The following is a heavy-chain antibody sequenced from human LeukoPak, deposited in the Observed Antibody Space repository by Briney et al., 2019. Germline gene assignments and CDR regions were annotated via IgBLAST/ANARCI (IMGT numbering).Heavy chain of an antibody. CDR3: ARGLKWFGESRFDY. Sequence: PSETLSLTYAVYGGSFSGYYWSWLRQPPGKGLEWIGEINHSGSTNYNPSLKSRVTISVDTSKNQFSLKLSSVTAADTAVYYCARGLKWFGESRFDYWGQGTLVTVSS. D-gene: IGHD3-10*01. CDR2: INHSGST. CDR1: GGSFSGYY. J-gene: IGHJ4*02. V-gene: IGHV4-34*01.